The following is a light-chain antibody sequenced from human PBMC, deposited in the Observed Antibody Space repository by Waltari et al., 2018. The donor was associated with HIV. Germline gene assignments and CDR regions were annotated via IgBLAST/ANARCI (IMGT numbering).Light chain of an antibody. CDR2: EVS. J-gene: IGLJ3*02. CDR1: SSDIGYYNY. CDR3: SSLTNSATLSVL. Sequence: HFALTHPASVSGSPGQSITISCTGSSSDIGYYNYVSRSQQHPGKAPKLIIYEVSNRPSGISSRFSGSKSGNTASLTISGLQAEDEADYFCSSLTNSATLSVLFGGGTQLTVL. V-gene: IGLV2-14*01.